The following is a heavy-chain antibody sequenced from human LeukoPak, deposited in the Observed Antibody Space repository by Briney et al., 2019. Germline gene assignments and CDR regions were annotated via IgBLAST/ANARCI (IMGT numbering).Heavy chain of an antibody. CDR2: ISSSGSTI. J-gene: IGHJ6*03. Sequence: GGSLRLSCAASGFTFSDYYMSWIRQAPGKGLEWVSYISSSGSTIYYADSVKGRFTISRDNAKNSLYLQMNSLRAEDTAVYYCARARYYFCSGYYYYYYYYMDVWGKGTTVTVSS. CDR1: GFTFSDYY. V-gene: IGHV3-11*01. CDR3: ARARYYFCSGYYYYYYYYMDV. D-gene: IGHD3-3*01.